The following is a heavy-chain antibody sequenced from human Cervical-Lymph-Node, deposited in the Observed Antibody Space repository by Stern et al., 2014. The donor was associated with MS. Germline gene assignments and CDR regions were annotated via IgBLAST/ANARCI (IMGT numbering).Heavy chain of an antibody. CDR3: AHTDRERQFFGSGAFYYFDF. J-gene: IGHJ4*02. V-gene: IGHV2-5*02. D-gene: IGHD3-10*01. CDR2: IYWADDK. CDR1: GFSLRTSGLG. Sequence: QVTLKESGPTLVKPTQTLTLTCDFSGFSLRTSGLGVGWIRQPPGKALEWLALIYWADDKRYSPSLKSRLTITKDTSKNQVVLTMPNLDPVDTATYYCAHTDRERQFFGSGAFYYFDFLGQGTLITVSS.